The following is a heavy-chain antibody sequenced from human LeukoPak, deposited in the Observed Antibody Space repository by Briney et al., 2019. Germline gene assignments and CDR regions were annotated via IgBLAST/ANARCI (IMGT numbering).Heavy chain of an antibody. Sequence: SVKVSCKASGGTFSSYAISWVRQAPGQGLEWMGGIIPIFGTANYAQKFQGRVTITADESTSTAYMELSSLRSEDTAVYYCARTYDSSGYQLAHFDYWGQGTLVTVSS. CDR1: GGTFSSYA. J-gene: IGHJ4*02. D-gene: IGHD3-22*01. CDR3: ARTYDSSGYQLAHFDY. V-gene: IGHV1-69*13. CDR2: IIPIFGTA.